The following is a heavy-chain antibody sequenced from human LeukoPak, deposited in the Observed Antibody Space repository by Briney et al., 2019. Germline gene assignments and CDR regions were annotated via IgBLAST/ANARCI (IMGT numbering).Heavy chain of an antibody. CDR3: ARELFGSGSCPDG. D-gene: IGHD3-10*01. V-gene: IGHV3-33*01. CDR2: IWSDGSNK. J-gene: IGHJ4*02. CDR1: GFTFSYYA. Sequence: GRSLRLSCSASGFTFSYYAIHWVRQAPGKGLEWVALIWSDGSNKYYADSVKGRITISRDNSKNTAYLQMNSLRAEDTAVYYCARELFGSGSCPDGWGQGTLVTVSS.